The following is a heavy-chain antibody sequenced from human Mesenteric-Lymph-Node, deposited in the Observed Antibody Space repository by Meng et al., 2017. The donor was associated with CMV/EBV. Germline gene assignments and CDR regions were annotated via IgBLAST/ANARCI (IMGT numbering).Heavy chain of an antibody. V-gene: IGHV4-34*01. CDR3: ARGSSYDILTGYFDY. CDR2: INHSGST. Sequence: QGQLHHGGAGLLKPSETLSVSGAGYGGSFSGYYWNWIRQSPEKGLEWIGEINHSGSTTYNPSFTSRIIISVDTSTNQISLNMSSVTAADTAVYYCARGSSYDILTGYFDYWGQGALVTVSS. D-gene: IGHD3-9*01. J-gene: IGHJ4*02. CDR1: GGSFSGYY.